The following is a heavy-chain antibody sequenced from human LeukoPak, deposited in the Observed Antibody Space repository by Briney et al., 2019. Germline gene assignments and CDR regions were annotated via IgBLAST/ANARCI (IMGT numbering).Heavy chain of an antibody. Sequence: PSQTLSLTCTVSGGSISSGGYYWSWIRQPPGKGLEWIGYIYHSGSTYYNPSLKSRVTISVDTSKNQFSLKLSSVTAADTAVYHCAREPRRHCSSTSCYLPLDYWGQGTLVTVSS. CDR3: AREPRRHCSSTSCYLPLDY. CDR2: IYHSGST. CDR1: GGSISSGGYY. V-gene: IGHV4-30-2*01. J-gene: IGHJ4*02. D-gene: IGHD2-2*01.